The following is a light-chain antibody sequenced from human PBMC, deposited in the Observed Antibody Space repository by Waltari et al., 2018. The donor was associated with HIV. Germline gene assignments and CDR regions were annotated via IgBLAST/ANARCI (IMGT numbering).Light chain of an antibody. CDR1: QSLLHSNVYHY. Sequence: DIVITQSPLSLPITPGDPASISSISSQSLLHSNVYHYLDWYLQKPGQSPQLLIYLGSNRASGVPDRFSGSGSGTDFTLKISRVEAEDVGVYYCMQALQTQYTFGQGTKLEIK. J-gene: IGKJ2*01. V-gene: IGKV2-28*01. CDR3: MQALQTQYT. CDR2: LGS.